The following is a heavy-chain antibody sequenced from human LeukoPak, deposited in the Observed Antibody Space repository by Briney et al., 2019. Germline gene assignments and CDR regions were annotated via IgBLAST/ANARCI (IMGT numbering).Heavy chain of an antibody. Sequence: GGSLRLSCAASGFTFSSYAMSWVRQAPGKGPEWVSAISGSGGSTYYADSVKGRFTISRDNSKNTLYLQMNSLRAEDTAVYYCAKVPLDFAEGIDHFDYWGQGTLVTVSS. CDR3: AKVPLDFAEGIDHFDY. CDR2: ISGSGGST. D-gene: IGHD2-2*03. CDR1: GFTFSSYA. J-gene: IGHJ4*02. V-gene: IGHV3-23*01.